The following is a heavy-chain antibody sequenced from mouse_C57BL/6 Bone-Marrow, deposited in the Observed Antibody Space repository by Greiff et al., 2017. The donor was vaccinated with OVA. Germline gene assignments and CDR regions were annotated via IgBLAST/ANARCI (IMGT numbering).Heavy chain of an antibody. CDR3: VGQGFAY. CDR2: ISSKSNNYAY. V-gene: IGHV10-1*01. CDR1: GFSFNTYA. J-gene: IGHJ3*01. Sequence: EVQLVESGGGLVQPKGSLKLSCAASGFSFNTYAMHWVRQAPGKGLEWVAPISSKSNNYAYYYADSVKDRFTISRDDTESMLLLQMNNLKAEDAAMYCCVGQGFAYWGQGTMVTVSA.